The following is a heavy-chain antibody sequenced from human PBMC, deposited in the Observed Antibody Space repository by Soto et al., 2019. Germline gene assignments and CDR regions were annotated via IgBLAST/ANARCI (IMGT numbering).Heavy chain of an antibody. V-gene: IGHV4-34*01. Sequence: SETLSLTCAVYGGSFSGYYWSWIRQPPGKGLEWIGEINHSGSTNYNPSLKSRVTISVDTSKNRFSLKLSSVTAADTAVYYCARGIMDYGSGSYYTPIYYYYYYYMDVWGKGTTVTVSS. D-gene: IGHD3-10*01. CDR2: INHSGST. J-gene: IGHJ6*03. CDR3: ARGIMDYGSGSYYTPIYYYYYYYMDV. CDR1: GGSFSGYY.